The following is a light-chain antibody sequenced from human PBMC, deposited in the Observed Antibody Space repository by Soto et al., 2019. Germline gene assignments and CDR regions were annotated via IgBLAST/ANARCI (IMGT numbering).Light chain of an antibody. V-gene: IGLV1-40*01. CDR1: SSNIGAVYD. CDR3: QSYDSSLSDWV. CDR2: GNS. J-gene: IGLJ3*02. Sequence: QSVLTQPPSVSGAPGQRVTISCTGSSSNIGAVYDVHWYQQLPGTAPKLLIYGNSNRPSGVPDRFSGSKSGTSASLAITGLQAEDEADYYCQSYDSSLSDWVFGGGTKPTVL.